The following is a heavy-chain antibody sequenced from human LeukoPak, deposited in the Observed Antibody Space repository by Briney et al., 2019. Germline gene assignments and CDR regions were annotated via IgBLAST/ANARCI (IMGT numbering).Heavy chain of an antibody. J-gene: IGHJ4*02. CDR1: GFTVSSNY. D-gene: IGHD1-26*01. Sequence: GGSLRLSCAASGFTVSSNYMSWVRQAPGKGLEWVSVIYSGGSTYYADSGKGRFTISRENSKNTLYLQMNSLRAEDTAVYYCARSPSVSGSYVKYYFDYWGQGTLVTVSS. V-gene: IGHV3-66*02. CDR2: IYSGGST. CDR3: ARSPSVSGSYVKYYFDY.